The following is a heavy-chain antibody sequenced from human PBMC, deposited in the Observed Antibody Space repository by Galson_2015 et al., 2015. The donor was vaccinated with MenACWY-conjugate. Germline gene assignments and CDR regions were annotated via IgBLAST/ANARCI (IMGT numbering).Heavy chain of an antibody. CDR1: GYTFSGHY. Sequence: SVKVSCKASGYTFSGHYIHWVRQAPGQGLEWMGRINPNTGSTIYAQNFQGRVTVTRDTSISTAYMELTSLTSDDTAVYYCASRSEHRLVFASWGQGTLITVSS. CDR2: INPNTGST. J-gene: IGHJ4*02. CDR3: ASRSEHRLVFAS. V-gene: IGHV1-2*06.